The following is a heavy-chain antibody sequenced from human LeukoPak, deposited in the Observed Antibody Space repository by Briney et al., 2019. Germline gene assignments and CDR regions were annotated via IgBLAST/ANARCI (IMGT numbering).Heavy chain of an antibody. Sequence: ASVKVSCKASGYTFTNYYILWVRQAPGQGPEWMGRINPNSGATNYAQKFQGRVTMTRDTSITTTYMELSRLRSDDTAIYYCARDPGSPAGGMDVWGQGTTVIVSS. CDR1: GYTFTNYY. CDR2: INPNSGAT. V-gene: IGHV1-2*02. J-gene: IGHJ6*02. D-gene: IGHD2-15*01. CDR3: ARDPGSPAGGMDV.